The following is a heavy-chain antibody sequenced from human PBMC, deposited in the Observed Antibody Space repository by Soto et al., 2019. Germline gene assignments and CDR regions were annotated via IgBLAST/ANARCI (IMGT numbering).Heavy chain of an antibody. CDR2: ISGSGGSI. D-gene: IGHD1-1*01. J-gene: IGHJ6*02. Sequence: EVQLLESGGGLVQPGGSLRLSCAASGFTFSTYAMNWVRQAPGNGPEWVSAISGSGGSIHYADSVKGRFTISRDNSKNTLYLQMNSLRDEDTAVYHCVKGYWKGDVWGQGTTVTVSS. CDR3: VKGYWKGDV. CDR1: GFTFSTYA. V-gene: IGHV3-23*01.